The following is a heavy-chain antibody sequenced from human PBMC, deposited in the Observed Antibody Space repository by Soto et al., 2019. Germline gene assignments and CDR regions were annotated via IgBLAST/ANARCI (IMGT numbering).Heavy chain of an antibody. J-gene: IGHJ4*02. V-gene: IGHV3-30*18. CDR2: TSYDGSNK. D-gene: IGHD6-19*01. CDR1: GFTFSSYG. CDR3: AKVFGAVAGSDY. Sequence: GGSLRLSCAASGFTFSSYGMHWVRQAPGKGLEWVAVTSYDGSNKYYADSAKGRFTISRDNSKNTLYLQMNSLRAEDTAVYYCAKVFGAVAGSDYWGQGTLVTVSS.